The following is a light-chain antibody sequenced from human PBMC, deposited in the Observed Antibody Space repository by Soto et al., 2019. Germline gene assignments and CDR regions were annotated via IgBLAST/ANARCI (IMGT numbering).Light chain of an antibody. Sequence: QSALTQPPSVSGSPGQSVTISCTGTSSDIGGYNYVSWYQQLPGKAPKLMIYDVSKRPSGVPDRFSGSNSGNTASLTISGLQEEDEADYYCCSYAGTTHVFGTGTKLTVL. V-gene: IGLV2-11*01. J-gene: IGLJ1*01. CDR1: SSDIGGYNY. CDR2: DVS. CDR3: CSYAGTTHV.